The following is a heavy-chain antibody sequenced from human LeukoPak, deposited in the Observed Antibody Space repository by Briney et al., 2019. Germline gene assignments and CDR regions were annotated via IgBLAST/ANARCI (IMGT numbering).Heavy chain of an antibody. V-gene: IGHV3-74*01. CDR1: GFTFSSYW. D-gene: IGHD1-14*01. CDR2: INPGGSGI. J-gene: IGHJ4*02. Sequence: GGSLRLSCAASGFTFSSYWMHWGRQVPGKGLVWVARINPGGSGITYADSVKGRFTISRDNAKNTLYLQMDSLRAEDTGVYYCARSNQADDYWGQGTLVTVSS. CDR3: ARSNQADDY.